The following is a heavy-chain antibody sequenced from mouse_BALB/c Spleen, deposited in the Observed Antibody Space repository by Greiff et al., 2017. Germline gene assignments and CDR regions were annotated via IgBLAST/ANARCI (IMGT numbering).Heavy chain of an antibody. J-gene: IGHJ4*01. D-gene: IGHD2-14*01. Sequence: VQLKQSGPGLVKPSQSLSLTCTVTGYSITSDYAWNWIRQFPGNKLEWMGYISYSGSTSYNPSLKSRISITRDTSKNQFFLQLNSVTTEDTATYYCARRTYYRYDGYAMDYWGQGTSVTVSS. CDR2: ISYSGST. CDR3: ARRTYYRYDGYAMDY. V-gene: IGHV3-2*02. CDR1: GYSITSDYA.